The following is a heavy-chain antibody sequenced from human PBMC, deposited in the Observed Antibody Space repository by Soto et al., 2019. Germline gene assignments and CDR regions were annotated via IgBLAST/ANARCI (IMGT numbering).Heavy chain of an antibody. J-gene: IGHJ4*02. Sequence: GGSLRLSCVGSGFFFSSYTMTWVRQAPGKGLEWVSSFSATSENTYYADSVRGRFTISRDNSKNTLFLQMNSLTAEDTAMYYCAKARDQQWVRLPFDYWGQGILVSVSS. CDR2: FSATSENT. CDR1: GFFFSSYT. V-gene: IGHV3-23*01. D-gene: IGHD6-19*01. CDR3: AKARDQQWVRLPFDY.